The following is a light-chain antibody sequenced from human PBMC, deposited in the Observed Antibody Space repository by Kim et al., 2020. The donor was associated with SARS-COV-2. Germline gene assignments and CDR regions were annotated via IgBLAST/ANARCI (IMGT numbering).Light chain of an antibody. J-gene: IGLJ1*01. Sequence: QSALTQPASVSGSPGQSITLSCTGTSNDVGLYNYVSWYQQHPGKAPKLIIFDVSNRPSGASDHFSGSKSGNTASLTISGLQAEDEADYYCSSYTSSSTIVFGTGTKVTVL. CDR1: SNDVGLYNY. CDR3: SSYTSSSTIV. CDR2: DVS. V-gene: IGLV2-14*03.